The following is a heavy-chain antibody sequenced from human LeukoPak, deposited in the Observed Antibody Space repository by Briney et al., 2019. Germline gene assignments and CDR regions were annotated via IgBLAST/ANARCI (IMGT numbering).Heavy chain of an antibody. J-gene: IGHJ5*02. Sequence: SQTLSLTCVISGDSVSSSASWNWIRPSPSRGLEWLGRTYYRSKWSSEYATSVKSRITIDADTSKNQFSLQLDSVIPEDTAVYYCARDADSSNEWGPFDPWGQGILVTVSS. CDR3: ARDADSSNEWGPFDP. V-gene: IGHV6-1*01. CDR2: TYYRSKWSS. D-gene: IGHD1-26*01. CDR1: GDSVSSSAS.